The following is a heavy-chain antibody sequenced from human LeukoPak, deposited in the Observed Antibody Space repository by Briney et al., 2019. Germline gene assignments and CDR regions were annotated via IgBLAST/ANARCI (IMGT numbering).Heavy chain of an antibody. J-gene: IGHJ4*02. CDR1: GFTFSSYW. CDR3: ARGTGYLLLDY. D-gene: IGHD3/OR15-3a*01. Sequence: GGSLRLSCAASGFTFSSYWMHWVRQAPGKGLVWVSRINSDGSSTSYADSVKGRFTISRDNAKNTLYLQMNGLRAEDTAVYYCARGTGYLLLDYWGQGTLVTVSS. CDR2: INSDGSST. V-gene: IGHV3-74*01.